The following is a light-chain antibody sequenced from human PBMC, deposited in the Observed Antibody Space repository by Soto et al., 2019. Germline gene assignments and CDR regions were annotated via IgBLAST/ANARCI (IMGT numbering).Light chain of an antibody. V-gene: IGLV2-11*01. CDR3: FSHRSGDSNV. Sequence: QSALTQPRSVSGSPGQSVTISCTGTSSDIGAYNYVSWYQQHPDKAPKLMVYHVSKRPSGVPDRFSGSKTGNTASLTISGLQAEDEADYYCFSHRSGDSNVFGTGTKVTVL. CDR2: HVS. CDR1: SSDIGAYNY. J-gene: IGLJ1*01.